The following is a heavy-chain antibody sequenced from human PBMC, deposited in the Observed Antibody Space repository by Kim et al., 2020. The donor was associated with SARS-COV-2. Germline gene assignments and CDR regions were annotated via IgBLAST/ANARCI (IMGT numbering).Heavy chain of an antibody. CDR1: GFTFSSSA. CDR2: ITGSGGST. J-gene: IGHJ4*02. Sequence: GGSLRLSCAASGFTFSSSAMSWVRQAPGKGLEWVSLITGSGGSTYYADSVKGRFTVSRDTSKNTLFLQMNSLRAEDTAVYYCAKDIRPTYRGQGTPVTVS. CDR3: AKDIRPTY. V-gene: IGHV3-23*01.